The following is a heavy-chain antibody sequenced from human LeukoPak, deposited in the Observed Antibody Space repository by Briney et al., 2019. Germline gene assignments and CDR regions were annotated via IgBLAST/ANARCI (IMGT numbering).Heavy chain of an antibody. CDR2: IDWDDDK. D-gene: IGHD1-14*01. CDR1: GFSLSTSGMC. J-gene: IGHJ6*02. Sequence: SGPTLVNPTQTLTLTCTFSGFSLSTSGMCVSWIRQPPGKALEWLARIDWDDDKYYSTSLKTRLTISKDTSKNQVVLTMTNMDPVDTATYYCARSNRGYYYYGMDVWGQGTTVTVPS. CDR3: ARSNRGYYYYGMDV. V-gene: IGHV2-70*11.